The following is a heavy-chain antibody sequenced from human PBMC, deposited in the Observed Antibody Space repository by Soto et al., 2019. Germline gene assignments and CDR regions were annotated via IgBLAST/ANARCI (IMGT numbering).Heavy chain of an antibody. CDR1: GFTFSNYA. D-gene: IGHD1-1*01. CDR2: TSYDGNNE. V-gene: IGHV3-30*18. Sequence: PGGSLRLSCAASGFTFSNYAMHWVRQAPGKGLEWVALTSYDGNNEYYTDSVKGRFTISRDNSKNTLFLQMNSTRPEDTAVYYCAKDNGVFNCATSHSYYRGKRSRVTVS. J-gene: IGHJ4*02. CDR3: AKDNGVFNCATSHSYY.